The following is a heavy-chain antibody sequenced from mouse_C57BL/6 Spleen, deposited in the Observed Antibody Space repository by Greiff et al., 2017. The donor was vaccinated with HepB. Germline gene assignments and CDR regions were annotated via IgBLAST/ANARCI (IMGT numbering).Heavy chain of an antibody. D-gene: IGHD6-1*01. Sequence: VKLQQPGAELVKPGASVKLSCKASGYTFTSYWMQWVKQRPGQGLEWIGEIDPSDSYTNYNQKFTGKATLTVDTSSSTAYMQLSSLTSEDSAVYYCARECPNPMDYWGQGTSVTVSS. J-gene: IGHJ4*01. V-gene: IGHV1-50*01. CDR2: IDPSDSYT. CDR3: ARECPNPMDY. CDR1: GYTFTSYW.